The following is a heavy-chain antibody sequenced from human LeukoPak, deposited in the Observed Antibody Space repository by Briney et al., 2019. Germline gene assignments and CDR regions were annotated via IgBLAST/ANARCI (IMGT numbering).Heavy chain of an antibody. V-gene: IGHV4-38-2*02. CDR3: ARSYGDYDYYYYMDV. J-gene: IGHJ6*03. D-gene: IGHD4-17*01. CDR1: GYSISSGYY. Sequence: SETLSLTCTVSGYSISSGYYWGWIRQPPGKGLEWIGSIFYSGSTYYNPSLKSRVTISVDTSKKQFSLKLSSVTAADTAVYYCARSYGDYDYYYYMDVWGKGTTVTVSS. CDR2: IFYSGST.